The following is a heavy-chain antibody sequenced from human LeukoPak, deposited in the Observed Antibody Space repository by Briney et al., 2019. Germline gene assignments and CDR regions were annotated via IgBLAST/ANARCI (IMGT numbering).Heavy chain of an antibody. CDR3: IVFGDSNH. V-gene: IGHV3-53*01. D-gene: IGHD4-17*01. Sequence: GGSLRLPCAASGFTGSNNYMSWVRQAPGKGLEWVSAIHSSGGTYYADSVKGRFTISRDTSKNTLYLQINSLGVEDTAVYYCIVFGDSNHWGQGTLVTVSS. CDR1: GFTGSNNY. J-gene: IGHJ5*02. CDR2: IHSSGGT.